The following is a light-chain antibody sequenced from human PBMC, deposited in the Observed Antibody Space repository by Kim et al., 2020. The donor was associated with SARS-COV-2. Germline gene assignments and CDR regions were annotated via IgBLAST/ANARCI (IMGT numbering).Light chain of an antibody. V-gene: IGKV1-27*01. Sequence: DIQMTQSPSSLSASVGDRVTITCRASQGISNNLAWYQQKPGKVPKLLIYAASTLQPGVPSRFSGSGSGTDFTLTISSLQPEDVATYYCLNYNSDQDTFGQGTRLEIK. CDR2: AAS. CDR3: LNYNSDQDT. CDR1: QGISNN. J-gene: IGKJ5*01.